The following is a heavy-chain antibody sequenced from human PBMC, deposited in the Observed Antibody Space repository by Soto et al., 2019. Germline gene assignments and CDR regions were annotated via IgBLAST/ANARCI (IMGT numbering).Heavy chain of an antibody. CDR2: ISGSGGST. CDR1: GFTFSNYA. J-gene: IGHJ4*02. D-gene: IGHD1-26*01. Sequence: PGGSLRRSCAASGFTFSNYAMSWVRQAPGKGLEWVSAISGSGGSTYYADSVKGRFTISRDNSKNTLYLQMNSLRAEDTAVYYCAKDPVGATHPYYFDFWGLGTLVTVSS. CDR3: AKDPVGATHPYYFDF. V-gene: IGHV3-23*01.